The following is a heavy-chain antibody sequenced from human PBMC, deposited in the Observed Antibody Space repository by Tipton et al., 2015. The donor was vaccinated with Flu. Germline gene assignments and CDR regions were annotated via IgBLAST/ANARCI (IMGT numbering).Heavy chain of an antibody. CDR3: AGVKYRRSAPNPSPFDY. J-gene: IGHJ4*02. V-gene: IGHV1-8*01. CDR1: GYTFTSYD. D-gene: IGHD3-3*01. Sequence: QLVQSGAEVKKPGASVKVSCKASGYTFTSYDINWVRQATGQGLEWMGWMNPNSGNTGYEQKFQGRVTMTRNTSISTAYMDLSSLGSEGTPVFSCAGVKYRRSAPNPSPFDYWAQGTLVTVSS. CDR2: MNPNSGNT.